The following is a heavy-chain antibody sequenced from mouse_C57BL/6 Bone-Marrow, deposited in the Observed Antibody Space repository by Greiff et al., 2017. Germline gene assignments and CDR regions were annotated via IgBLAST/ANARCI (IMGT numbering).Heavy chain of an antibody. CDR1: GYTFTNYW. CDR2: IYPGGGYT. J-gene: IGHJ4*01. Sequence: VQLQQSGAELVRPGTSVKMSCKASGYTFTNYWIGWAKQRPGHGLEWIGDIYPGGGYTNYNEKFKGKATLTEDKSSSAAYMQFSSLTSEDSAIYYCARYDYGSSYAMNYWGQGTSVTGSS. CDR3: ARYDYGSSYAMNY. V-gene: IGHV1-63*01. D-gene: IGHD1-1*01.